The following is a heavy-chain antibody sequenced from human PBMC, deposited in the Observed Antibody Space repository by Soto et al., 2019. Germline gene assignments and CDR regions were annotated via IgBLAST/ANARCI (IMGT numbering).Heavy chain of an antibody. V-gene: IGHV4-39*01. CDR2: IYYSGST. D-gene: IGHD2-2*02. CDR1: GGSISSSSYY. CDR3: ARLIVVVPAAIFDY. Sequence: SETLSLTCTVSGGSISSSSYYWGWIRQPPGKGLEWIGSIYYSGSTYYNPSLKSRVTISVDTSKNQFSLKLSSVTAADTAVYYCARLIVVVPAAIFDYWGQGTLVTVSS. J-gene: IGHJ4*02.